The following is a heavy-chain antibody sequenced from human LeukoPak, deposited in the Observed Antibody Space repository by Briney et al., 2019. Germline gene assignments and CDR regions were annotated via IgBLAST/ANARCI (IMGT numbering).Heavy chain of an antibody. CDR3: ASEALAGYGYDSSGYQEV. Sequence: WQALCLTCTVSGGSISGGGFYWSWIRQHPGKGLEWIGYIYYSGSTYYNPSLKSRVTISVDTTNNQFSQKLSPVTATDTAVYSCASEALAGYGYDSSGYQEVWGQGTLVTVSS. V-gene: IGHV4-31*03. CDR1: GGSISGGGFY. CDR2: IYYSGST. J-gene: IGHJ4*02. D-gene: IGHD3-22*01.